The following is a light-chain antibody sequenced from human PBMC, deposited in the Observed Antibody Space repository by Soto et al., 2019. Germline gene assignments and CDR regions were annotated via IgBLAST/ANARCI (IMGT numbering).Light chain of an antibody. CDR2: GTS. J-gene: IGKJ1*01. V-gene: IGKV1-5*03. Sequence: DIHMTQSPSTLSASVGDRVTITCRASQSISIWLAWYQQKPGRAPNLLIYGTSSLERGVPSRFSGSGSGTEFTLTISSLQPDDFATYYCQHYKDYSWTFGQGTKVEIK. CDR1: QSISIW. CDR3: QHYKDYSWT.